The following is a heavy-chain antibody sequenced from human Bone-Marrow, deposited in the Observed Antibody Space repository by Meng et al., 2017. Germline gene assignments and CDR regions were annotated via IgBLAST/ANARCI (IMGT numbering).Heavy chain of an antibody. CDR3: ANAHNYGSRGYYSFQVY. Sequence: GESLKISCAASGFTFSSYAMSWVRQAPGKGLEWVSAISGSGGSTYYADSVKGRFTISRDNSKNTLYLQMNSLRAEDTAGYYCANAHNYGSRGYYSFQVYWGQGTLVTVSS. D-gene: IGHD3-22*01. CDR1: GFTFSSYA. CDR2: ISGSGGST. J-gene: IGHJ4*02. V-gene: IGHV3-23*01.